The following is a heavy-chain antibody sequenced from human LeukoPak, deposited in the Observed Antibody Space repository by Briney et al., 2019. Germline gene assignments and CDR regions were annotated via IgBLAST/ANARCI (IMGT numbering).Heavy chain of an antibody. CDR2: IAGYKKDDT. D-gene: IGHD1-26*01. J-gene: IGHJ5*02. V-gene: IGHV1-18*01. Sequence: ASVKVSCRASGYTFANYGISWVRQAPGQGLEWIGWIAGYKKDDTNYAQKFQGRVTMTADTSTSTASMGLRSLTSDDTAVYYCARDWEPSSQTNCFDPWGQGTLVTVSS. CDR1: GYTFANYG. CDR3: ARDWEPSSQTNCFDP.